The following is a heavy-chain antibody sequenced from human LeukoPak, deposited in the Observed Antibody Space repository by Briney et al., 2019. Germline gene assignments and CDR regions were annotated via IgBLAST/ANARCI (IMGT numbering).Heavy chain of an antibody. D-gene: IGHD3-10*01. V-gene: IGHV3-48*02. CDR2: ISSSSTI. CDR1: GFTFSSYS. J-gene: IGHJ3*02. Sequence: GGSLRPSCAASGFTFSSYSMNWVRQAPGKGLEWVSYISSSSTIYYADSVKGRFTISRDNAKNSLYLQMNSLGDEDTAVYYCARDGMVRGVIIWDAFDIWGQGTMVTVSS. CDR3: ARDGMVRGVIIWDAFDI.